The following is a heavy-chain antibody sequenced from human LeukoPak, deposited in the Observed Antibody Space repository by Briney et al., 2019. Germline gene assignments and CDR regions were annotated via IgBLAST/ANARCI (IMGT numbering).Heavy chain of an antibody. Sequence: SETLSLTCTVSGGSFSSYYWSWVWQPPGKGMEWIGYIYYSGSTNYNPSLKSRVTISVDTSKNQFSLKLSSVTAADTAVYYCARALSYCSGGSCYDWFDPWGQGTLVTVSS. CDR3: ARALSYCSGGSCYDWFDP. CDR1: GGSFSSYY. D-gene: IGHD2-15*01. J-gene: IGHJ5*02. V-gene: IGHV4-59*01. CDR2: IYYSGST.